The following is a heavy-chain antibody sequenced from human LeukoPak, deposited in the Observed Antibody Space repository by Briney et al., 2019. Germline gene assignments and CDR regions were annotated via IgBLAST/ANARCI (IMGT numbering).Heavy chain of an antibody. V-gene: IGHV4-34*01. Sequence: SETLSLTCAVYGGSFSGYYWSWIRRPPGKGLEGIGEINHSGSTNYNPSLKSRVTISVDTSKNQFSLKLSSVTAADTAVYYCARSSSSSWYGGGRTTPFDYWGQGTLVTVSS. J-gene: IGHJ4*02. D-gene: IGHD6-13*01. CDR2: INHSGST. CDR1: GGSFSGYY. CDR3: ARSSSSSWYGGGRTTPFDY.